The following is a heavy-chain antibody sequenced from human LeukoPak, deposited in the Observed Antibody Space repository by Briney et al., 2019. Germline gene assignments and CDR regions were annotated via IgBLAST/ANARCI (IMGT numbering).Heavy chain of an antibody. CDR3: AREHNVLMVYAPYFDY. D-gene: IGHD2-8*01. CDR1: GYSISSGYY. J-gene: IGHJ4*02. CDR2: IYHSGST. V-gene: IGHV4-38-2*02. Sequence: SETLSLTCTVSGYSISSGYYWGWIRQPPGKGLEWIGSIYHSGSTYYNPSLKSRVTISVDTSKNQFSLKLSSVTAADTAVYYCAREHNVLMVYAPYFDYWGQGTLVTVSS.